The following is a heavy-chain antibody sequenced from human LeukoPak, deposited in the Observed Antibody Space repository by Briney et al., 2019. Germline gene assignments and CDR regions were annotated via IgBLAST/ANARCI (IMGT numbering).Heavy chain of an antibody. CDR3: ATRFPDFGDYVPYFDY. D-gene: IGHD4-17*01. V-gene: IGHV4-31*11. J-gene: IGHJ4*02. Sequence: SQTLSLTCAVSGDSISSVDYFWSWIRQHPGKGLEWIGYISYRGTSYYNPSLRSRVTISLDTSKNQLSLRLSSVTAADTAVYYCATRFPDFGDYVPYFDYWGQGTLVTVSS. CDR1: GDSISSVDYF. CDR2: ISYRGTS.